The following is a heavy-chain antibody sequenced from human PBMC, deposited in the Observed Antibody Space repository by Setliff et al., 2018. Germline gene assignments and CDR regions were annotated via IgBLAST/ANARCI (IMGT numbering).Heavy chain of an antibody. V-gene: IGHV3-21*01. CDR2: ISSTSTYI. D-gene: IGHD5-12*01. Sequence: GGSLRLSCAASGFTFSTYSFNWVRQAPGKGLEWVSAISSTSTYIYYADSVKGRFTISRDNSKNSLYLHMNSLRAEDTAVYYCTRAKDIAPTYYYMDVWGKGTTVTVSS. CDR1: GFTFSTYS. J-gene: IGHJ6*03. CDR3: TRAKDIAPTYYYMDV.